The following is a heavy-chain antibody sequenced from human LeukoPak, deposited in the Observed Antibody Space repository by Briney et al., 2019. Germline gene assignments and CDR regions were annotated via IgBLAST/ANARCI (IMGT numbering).Heavy chain of an antibody. D-gene: IGHD3-3*01. CDR3: AKEPKRYYDFWSGYSTNWFDP. J-gene: IGHJ5*02. Sequence: GGSLRLSCAASGFTLSSYSMNWVRQAPGKGLEWVSYISSTGSTIYYADSVKGRFTTSRDNARNLLYLQMNSLRAEDTAVYYCAKEPKRYYDFWSGYSTNWFDPWGQGTLVTVSS. V-gene: IGHV3-48*01. CDR1: GFTLSSYS. CDR2: ISSTGSTI.